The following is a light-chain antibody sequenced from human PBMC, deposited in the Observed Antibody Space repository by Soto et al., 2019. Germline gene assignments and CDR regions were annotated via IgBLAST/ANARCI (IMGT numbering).Light chain of an antibody. CDR3: QQYNNWPPA. CDR1: QSVSSN. Sequence: EIVMTQSPGTLSVSPGERATLSCRASQSVSSNLAWYQQKPGQAPRLLMFGASTRATGIPARFSGSGSGTEFTLTIRSLQSEDFAVYYCQQYNNWPPAFGQGTKLEIK. CDR2: GAS. V-gene: IGKV3-15*01. J-gene: IGKJ2*01.